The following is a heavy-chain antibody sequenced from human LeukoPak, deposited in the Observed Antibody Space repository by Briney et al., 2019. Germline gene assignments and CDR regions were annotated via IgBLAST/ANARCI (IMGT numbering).Heavy chain of an antibody. CDR2: ISGGGGST. CDR1: GFTFSTYA. V-gene: IGHV3-23*01. CDR3: AKVWGYYGSGSYYYFDY. J-gene: IGHJ4*02. Sequence: GGSLRLSCAASGFTFSTYAMSWVRQAPGKGLEWVSTISGGGGSTYYADSVKGRFTISRDNSKNTLYLQMNSLRAEDTAVYYCAKVWGYYGSGSYYYFDYWGQGTLVTVSS. D-gene: IGHD3-10*01.